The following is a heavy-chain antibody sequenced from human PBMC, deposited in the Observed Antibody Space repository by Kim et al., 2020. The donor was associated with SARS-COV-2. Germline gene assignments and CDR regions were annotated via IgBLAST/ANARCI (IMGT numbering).Heavy chain of an antibody. V-gene: IGHV1-18*01. CDR3: ARGRVNSNCDFNL. D-gene: IGHD2-21*01. CDR2: MSANNGNT. Sequence: ASVKVSCKASGYTFTSYGISWVRQAPGQGFEWMGWMSANNGNTNYAQKLQGRVTMTRDTSTSTAYMELRGLRSEDTALYYCARGRVNSNCDFNLWCQGTL. CDR1: GYTFTSYG. J-gene: IGHJ4*02.